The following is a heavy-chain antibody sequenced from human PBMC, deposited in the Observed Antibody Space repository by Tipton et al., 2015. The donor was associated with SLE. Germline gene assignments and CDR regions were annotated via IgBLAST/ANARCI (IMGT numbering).Heavy chain of an antibody. CDR2: IRYDGSNK. J-gene: IGHJ3*02. Sequence: GSLRLSCAASGFTFSSYGMHWVRQAPGKGLEWVAFIRYDGSNKYYADSVKGRFTISRDNSKNTLYLQMNSLRAEDTAVYYCASGRITMVRGVTAFDIWGQGTMVTVSS. CDR3: ASGRITMVRGVTAFDI. D-gene: IGHD3-10*01. V-gene: IGHV3-30*02. CDR1: GFTFSSYG.